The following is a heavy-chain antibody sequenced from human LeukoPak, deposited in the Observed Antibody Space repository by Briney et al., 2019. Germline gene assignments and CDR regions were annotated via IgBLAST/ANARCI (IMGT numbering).Heavy chain of an antibody. CDR2: IYYSGST. V-gene: IGHV4-30-4*08. CDR1: GGSISSGDYY. J-gene: IGHJ4*02. Sequence: PSQTLSLTCTVSGGSISSGDYYWSWIRQPPGKGLEWIGYIYYSGSTYYNPSLKSRVTISVDTSKNQFSLKLSSVTAADTAVYYCARGTIPLECLDYWGQGTLVTVSS. CDR3: ARGTIPLECLDY. D-gene: IGHD3-3*01.